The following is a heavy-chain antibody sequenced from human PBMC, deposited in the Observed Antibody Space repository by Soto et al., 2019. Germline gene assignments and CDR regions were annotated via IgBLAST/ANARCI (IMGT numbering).Heavy chain of an antibody. CDR2: ISSSSSYI. V-gene: IGHV3-21*01. D-gene: IGHD6-13*01. CDR3: ARGGVGIAAAGTRDY. CDR1: GFTFSSYS. J-gene: IGHJ4*02. Sequence: GGSLRLSCAASGFTFSSYSMNWVRQAPGKGLEWVSSISSSSSYIYYADSVKGRFTISRDNAKNSLYLQMNSLRAEDTAVYYCARGGVGIAAAGTRDYWGQGTLVTVSS.